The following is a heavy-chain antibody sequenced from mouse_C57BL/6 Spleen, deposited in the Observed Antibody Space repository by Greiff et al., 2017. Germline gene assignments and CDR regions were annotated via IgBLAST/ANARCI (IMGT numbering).Heavy chain of an antibody. Sequence: QVQLQQPGTELVKPGASVKLSCKASGYTFTSYWMHWVKQRPVQGLEWIGNINPSNGGTNYNEKFKSKATLTVDKSSSTAYMKLSSLTSEDSAVYYCARGQLRLRWYAMDYGGQGTSVTVSS. V-gene: IGHV1-53*01. CDR2: INPSNGGT. J-gene: IGHJ4*01. D-gene: IGHD3-2*02. CDR1: GYTFTSYW. CDR3: ARGQLRLRWYAMDY.